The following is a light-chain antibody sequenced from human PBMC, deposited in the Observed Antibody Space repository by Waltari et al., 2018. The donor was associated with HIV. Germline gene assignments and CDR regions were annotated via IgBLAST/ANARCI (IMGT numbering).Light chain of an antibody. V-gene: IGLV6-57*01. CDR1: SGGIASKY. CDR2: EHN. CDR3: QSYDSSNHVV. Sequence: NFMLTQTHSVSESPGKTVTISCTSRSGGIASKYVTWYHKRTGSSTTTVIYEHNQRPSGVPYRFSGSIDSSANSASLSISGLKTEDESDYYCQSYDSSNHVVFGGGTKVTVL. J-gene: IGLJ2*01.